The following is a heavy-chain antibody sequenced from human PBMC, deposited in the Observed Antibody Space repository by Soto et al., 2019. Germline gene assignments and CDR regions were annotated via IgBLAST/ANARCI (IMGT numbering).Heavy chain of an antibody. CDR1: GFTFSGSA. V-gene: IGHV3-73*01. CDR3: ISMTTVTSFSEY. Sequence: EVQLVESGGGLVQPGGSLKLSCAASGFTFSGSAVHWVRQASGKGLEWVGRIRSKVNNYATTYAASMEGRFTISRDDSKSTAYLQMNSLKTEDTAVYYCISMTTVTSFSEYWGQGTLVTVSS. J-gene: IGHJ4*02. CDR2: IRSKVNNYAT. D-gene: IGHD4-17*01.